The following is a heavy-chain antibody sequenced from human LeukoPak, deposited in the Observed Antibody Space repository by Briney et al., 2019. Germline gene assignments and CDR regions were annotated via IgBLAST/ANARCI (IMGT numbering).Heavy chain of an antibody. D-gene: IGHD3-3*01. J-gene: IGHJ3*02. CDR1: GGSISSSY. V-gene: IGHV4-59*01. Sequence: SETLSLTCTVSGGSISSSYWSWIRQPSGKGLEWIGYIYYSGSTNYNPSLKSRVTISVDTSKNQFSLKLSSVTAADTAVYYCAREVSEKAFDIWGQGTMVTVSS. CDR2: IYYSGST. CDR3: AREVSEKAFDI.